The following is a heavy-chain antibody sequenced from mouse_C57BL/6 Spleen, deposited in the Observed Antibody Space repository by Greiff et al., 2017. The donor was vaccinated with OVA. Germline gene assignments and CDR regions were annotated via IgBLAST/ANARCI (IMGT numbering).Heavy chain of an antibody. CDR2: ISDGGSYT. V-gene: IGHV5-4*01. CDR1: GFTFSSYA. Sequence: EVKVVESGGGLVKPGGSLKLSCAASGFTFSSYAMSWVRQTPEKRLEWVATISDGGSYTYYPDNVKGRFTISRDNAKNNLYLQMSHLKSEDTAMYYCARDGVFAYWGQGTLVTVSA. J-gene: IGHJ3*01. CDR3: ARDGVFAY.